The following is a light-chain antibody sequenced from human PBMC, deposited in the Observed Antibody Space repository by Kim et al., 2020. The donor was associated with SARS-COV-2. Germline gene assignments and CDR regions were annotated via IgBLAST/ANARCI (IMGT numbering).Light chain of an antibody. V-gene: IGKV1-5*03. CDR2: KAS. CDR3: HQYYRYYT. J-gene: IGKJ2*01. CDR1: QRISTA. Sequence: SATVGDSITITCRASQRISTALAWFQQRSGKHPKLLIYKASSLESGVTARCSGSGSGTEFTLTISSLQPDDFATYYCHQYYRYYTFGQGTKLEI.